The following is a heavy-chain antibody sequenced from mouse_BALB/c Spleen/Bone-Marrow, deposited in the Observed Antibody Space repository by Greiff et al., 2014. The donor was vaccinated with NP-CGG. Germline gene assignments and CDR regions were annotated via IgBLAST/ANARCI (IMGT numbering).Heavy chain of an antibody. Sequence: EVQLQQSGAELVKPGASVKLSCTASGFNIKDTYMHWVKQRPEQGLEWIGRIDPANGNTKYDPKFQGKATITADTSSNTAYLQLSSLTSEDTAVYYCARWELGGAWFAYWGQGTLLTVSA. J-gene: IGHJ3*01. D-gene: IGHD4-1*01. CDR3: ARWELGGAWFAY. CDR2: IDPANGNT. V-gene: IGHV14-3*02. CDR1: GFNIKDTY.